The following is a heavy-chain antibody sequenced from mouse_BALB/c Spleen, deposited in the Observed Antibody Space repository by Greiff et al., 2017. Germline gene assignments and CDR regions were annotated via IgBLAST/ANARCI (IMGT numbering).Heavy chain of an antibody. J-gene: IGHJ4*01. Sequence: EVKLVESGGGLVKPGGSLKLSCAASGFTFSSYAMSWVRQTPEKRLEWVASISSGGSTYYPDSVKGRFTISRDNARNILYLQMSSLRSEDTAMYYCARDYVLYAMDYWGQGTSVTVSS. CDR2: ISSGGST. CDR3: ARDYVLYAMDY. V-gene: IGHV5-6-5*01. D-gene: IGHD2-4*01. CDR1: GFTFSSYA.